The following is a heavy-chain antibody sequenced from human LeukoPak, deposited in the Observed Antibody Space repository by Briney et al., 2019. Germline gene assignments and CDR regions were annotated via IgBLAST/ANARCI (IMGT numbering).Heavy chain of an antibody. D-gene: IGHD4-23*01. CDR1: GGPFSGYY. V-gene: IGHV4-34*01. CDR2: INHSGST. CDR3: ARDPYGGNEGGFDY. Sequence: SETLSLTCAVYGGPFSGYYWSWIRQPPGKGLEWIGEINHSGSTNYNPSLKSRVTISVDTSKNQFSLKLSSVTAADTAVYYCARDPYGGNEGGFDYWGQGTLVTVSS. J-gene: IGHJ4*02.